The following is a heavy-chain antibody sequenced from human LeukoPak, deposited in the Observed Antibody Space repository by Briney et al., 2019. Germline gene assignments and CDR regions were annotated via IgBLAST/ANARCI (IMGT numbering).Heavy chain of an antibody. J-gene: IGHJ3*02. CDR1: GYSISSGYY. Sequence: SETLSLTCTVSGYSISSGYYWGWIRQPPGKGLEWIGRIYHSGSTYYNPSLKSRVTISVDTSKNQFSLKLSSVTAADTAVYYCARAVGATRFFLDAFDIWGQGTMVTVSS. CDR3: ARAVGATRFFLDAFDI. D-gene: IGHD1-26*01. V-gene: IGHV4-38-2*02. CDR2: IYHSGST.